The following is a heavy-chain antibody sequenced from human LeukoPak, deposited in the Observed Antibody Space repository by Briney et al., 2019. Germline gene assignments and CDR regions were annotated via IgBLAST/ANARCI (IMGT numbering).Heavy chain of an antibody. V-gene: IGHV3-49*03. CDR3: TRVVGAIQYGRVDY. D-gene: IGHD1-26*01. J-gene: IGHJ4*02. CDR1: GFTFGDYA. CDR2: IRSKAYGGTT. Sequence: GGSLRLSCTASGFTFGDYAMSWFRQAPGKGLEWVGFIRSKAYGGTTEYAASVKGRFTISRDDSKSIAYLQMNSLKTEDTAVYYCTRVVGAIQYGRVDYWGQGTLVTVSP.